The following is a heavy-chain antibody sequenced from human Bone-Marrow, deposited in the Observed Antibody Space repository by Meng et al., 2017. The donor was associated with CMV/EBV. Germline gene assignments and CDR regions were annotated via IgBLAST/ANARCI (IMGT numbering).Heavy chain of an antibody. CDR2: IVVGSGNT. J-gene: IGHJ4*02. CDR3: ARGDYYDSSGYFDY. Sequence: SVKVSCKASGFTFTSSAVQWVRQARGQRLEWIGWIVVGSGNTNYAQKLQGRVTMTTDTSTSTAYMELRSLRSDDTAVYYCARGDYYDSSGYFDYWGQGTLVTVSS. V-gene: IGHV1-58*01. CDR1: GFTFTSSA. D-gene: IGHD3-22*01.